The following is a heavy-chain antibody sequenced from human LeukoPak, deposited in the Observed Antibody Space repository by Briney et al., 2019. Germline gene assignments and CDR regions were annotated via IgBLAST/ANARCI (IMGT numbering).Heavy chain of an antibody. V-gene: IGHV3-21*01. J-gene: IGHJ4*02. CDR1: GFTFSSYS. CDR2: ISSSSSYI. Sequence: GGSLRLSCAASGFTFSSYSMNWVRQAPGKGLEWVSSISSSSSYIYYADSVKGRFTISRDNAKNSLYLQMNSLRAEDTAVYYCARATGIRFRGRSGFDYWGQGTLVTVSS. CDR3: ARATGIRFRGRSGFDY. D-gene: IGHD3-3*01.